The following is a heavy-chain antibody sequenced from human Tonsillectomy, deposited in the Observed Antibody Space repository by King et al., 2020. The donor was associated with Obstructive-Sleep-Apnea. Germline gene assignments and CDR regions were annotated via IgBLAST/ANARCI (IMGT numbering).Heavy chain of an antibody. D-gene: IGHD3-9*01. Sequence: VQLVESGGGVVQPGRSLRLSCAASGFTFSSYAMHWVRQAPGKGLEWVAVISYDGSNKYYADSVKGRFTISRDNSKNTLYLQMNSLRAEDTAVYYCAREGTDFDWLLSTDYWGQRTLVTVSS. CDR1: GFTFSSYA. CDR2: ISYDGSNK. CDR3: AREGTDFDWLLSTDY. V-gene: IGHV3-30*04. J-gene: IGHJ4*02.